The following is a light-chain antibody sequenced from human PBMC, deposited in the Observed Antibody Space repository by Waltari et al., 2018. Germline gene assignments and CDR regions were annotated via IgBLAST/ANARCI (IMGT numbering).Light chain of an antibody. CDR1: QSISRH. J-gene: IGKJ1*01. CDR2: GAS. Sequence: DIQMTQSPSSLSASVGDRVTVTCRASQSISRHVNWYQQKPGKAPKLLISGASSLQSGVPSRFSGSGSGTDFTLTISSLQPEDSAVYYCQQYNNWPTWTFGQGAKVEIK. V-gene: IGKV1-39*01. CDR3: QQYNNWPTWT.